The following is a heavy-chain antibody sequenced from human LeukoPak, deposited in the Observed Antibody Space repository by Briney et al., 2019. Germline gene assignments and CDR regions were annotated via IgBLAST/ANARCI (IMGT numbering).Heavy chain of an antibody. D-gene: IGHD4-11*01. CDR3: ARGDYGNQRSNNWFDP. CDR2: ISHSGNI. Sequence: SETLSLTCAVYGESFRAYYWTWLRQPPGKGLEWIGEISHSGNINYNPSLKSRVTISVVTSKNQFSLRLSSVTAADTAVYYCARGDYGNQRSNNWFDPWGQGTLVTVSS. V-gene: IGHV4-34*01. J-gene: IGHJ5*02. CDR1: GESFRAYY.